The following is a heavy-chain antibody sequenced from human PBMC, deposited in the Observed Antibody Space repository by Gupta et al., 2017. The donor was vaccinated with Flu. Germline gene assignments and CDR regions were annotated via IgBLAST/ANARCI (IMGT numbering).Heavy chain of an antibody. CDR3: TRLGGVTVGYNWFDP. CDR2: IDHSGGT. V-gene: IGHV4-34*01. D-gene: IGHD3-22*01. Sequence: SGSYWSWIRQPPGKGPEWIGEIDHSGGTNYNPSRKSRVTMSVDTSKNQFSLNLYSVTAEDTAIYYCTRLGGVTVGYNWFDPWGQGTLVTVSS. J-gene: IGHJ5*02. CDR1: SGSY.